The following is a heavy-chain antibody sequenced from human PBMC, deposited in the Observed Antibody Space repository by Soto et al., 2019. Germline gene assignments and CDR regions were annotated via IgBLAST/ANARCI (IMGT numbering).Heavy chain of an antibody. V-gene: IGHV4-31*03. D-gene: IGHD5-12*01. Sequence: QVQLQESGPGLVKPSQTLSLTCTVSGGSISSGGYYWSWIRQHPGKGLEWIGYLYYSGSTYYNPYLKSRVTMSVDTSENQFSLRLSSVTAADTAVYYCARKDSGYGDYMDVWGKGTTVTVSS. CDR1: GGSISSGGYY. J-gene: IGHJ6*03. CDR2: LYYSGST. CDR3: ARKDSGYGDYMDV.